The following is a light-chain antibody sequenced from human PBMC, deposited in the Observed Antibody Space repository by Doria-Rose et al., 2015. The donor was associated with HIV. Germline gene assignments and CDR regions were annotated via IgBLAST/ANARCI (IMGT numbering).Light chain of an antibody. J-gene: IGKJ1*01. V-gene: IGKV3-20*01. CDR1: QSFSGTY. Sequence: TQSPGTLSLSPGERATLSCRASQSFSGTYLAWYQQKPGQAPSLLIYDGSTRATGIPDRFSASGSGTGFTLTINRLEPEDFALYYCHQYGTSWTFGQGTKVEI. CDR3: HQYGTSWT. CDR2: DGS.